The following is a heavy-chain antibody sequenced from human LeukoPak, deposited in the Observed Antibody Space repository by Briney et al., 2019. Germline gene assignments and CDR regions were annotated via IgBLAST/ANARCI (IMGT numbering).Heavy chain of an antibody. D-gene: IGHD3-22*01. Sequence: AASVKVSCKASGYTFTGYYMHWVRQAPGQGLEWMGWINPNSGGTNYAQKFQGRVTMTRDTSICTAYMELSRLRSDDTAVYYCARSMIVVGRLDPWGQGTLVTVSS. CDR2: INPNSGGT. V-gene: IGHV1-2*02. CDR1: GYTFTGYY. J-gene: IGHJ5*02. CDR3: ARSMIVVGRLDP.